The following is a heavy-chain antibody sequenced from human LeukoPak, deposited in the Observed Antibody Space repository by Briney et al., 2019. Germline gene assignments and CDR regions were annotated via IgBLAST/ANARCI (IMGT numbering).Heavy chain of an antibody. V-gene: IGHV3-23*01. Sequence: GGSLRLSCAASGFTFSSYAMSWVRQAPGKGLEWVSAVSGSGGSTYYADSVKGRFTISRDNSKNTLYLQMNSLRAEDTAVYYCTTPPTTVTTYYYYYYMDVWGKGTTVTVSS. CDR1: GFTFSSYA. CDR3: TTPPTTVTTYYYYYYMDV. D-gene: IGHD4-17*01. CDR2: VSGSGGST. J-gene: IGHJ6*03.